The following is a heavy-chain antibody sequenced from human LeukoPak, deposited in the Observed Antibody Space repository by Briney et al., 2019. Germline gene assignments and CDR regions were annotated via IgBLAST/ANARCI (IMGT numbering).Heavy chain of an antibody. CDR3: ATRKTGLVIRDAIDN. J-gene: IGHJ3*02. CDR1: GYTFTSYG. D-gene: IGHD7-27*01. Sequence: ASVKVSCMASGYTFTSYGIIWVQPAPGQGLAGMGWIRAYNGNTNYAKKLEHRLAMTKDKLTSTGYLELRRLRSDDTAVYYSATRKTGLVIRDAIDNWGQRTMVTVSS. V-gene: IGHV1-18*01. CDR2: IRAYNGNT.